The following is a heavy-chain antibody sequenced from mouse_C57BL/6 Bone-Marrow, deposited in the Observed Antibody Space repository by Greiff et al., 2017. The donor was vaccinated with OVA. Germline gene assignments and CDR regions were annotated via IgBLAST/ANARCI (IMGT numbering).Heavy chain of an antibody. CDR1: GFNIKDDY. CDR3: KGLTFYAMDY. V-gene: IGHV14-4*01. J-gene: IGHJ4*01. Sequence: EVKLVESGAELVRPGASVKLSCTASGFNIKDDYMHWVKQRPEQGLEWIGWIDPENGDTEYASKFQGKATITADTSSNTAYLQLSSLTSEDTAVYYCKGLTFYAMDYWGQGTSVTVSS. D-gene: IGHD3-1*01. CDR2: IDPENGDT.